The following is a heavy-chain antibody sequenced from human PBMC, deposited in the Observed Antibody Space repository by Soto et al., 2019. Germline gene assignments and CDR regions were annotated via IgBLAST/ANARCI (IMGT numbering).Heavy chain of an antibody. CDR1: GDSIIGTGW. J-gene: IGHJ6*02. CDR3: VRNGYYSLDV. V-gene: IGHV4-4*02. CDR2: VYHSGAT. D-gene: IGHD3-22*01. Sequence: QVQLQESGPGLVRPSGTLSLTCAVSGDSIIGTGWWSWVRQSPGKGLDWIGGVYHSGATNDNPSLKSRVTISVDTSRNQFSLNLGSVNAADTAVYYCVRNGYYSLDVWGQGTTVTVSS.